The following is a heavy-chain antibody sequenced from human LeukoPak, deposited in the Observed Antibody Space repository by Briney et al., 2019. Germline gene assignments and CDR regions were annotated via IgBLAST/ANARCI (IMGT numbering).Heavy chain of an antibody. J-gene: IGHJ4*02. Sequence: PGGSLTLSCAASGFTVNAYTMNWVRQARGKGLEWVSSIRTTNAYIYTPGSGKSRFTLAKDNSMQSLYQQKNNLRGDDTAIYYYAREPNYAAVHWGQGTLVTVSS. CDR2: IRTTNAYI. V-gene: IGHV3-21*01. CDR3: AREPNYAAVH. D-gene: IGHD1-7*01. CDR1: GFTVNAYT.